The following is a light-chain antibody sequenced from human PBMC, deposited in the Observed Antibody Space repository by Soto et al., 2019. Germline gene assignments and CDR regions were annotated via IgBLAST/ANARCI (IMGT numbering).Light chain of an antibody. J-gene: IGKJ1*01. V-gene: IGKV1-5*03. Sequence: DIPMTQSPSTLSASVGDRVTLTCRASQSVNSWLAWYQQKPGKAPKILIYKASSLESGVPSRFSGSGFGTEFTITISSLQPDDSATYYCQQYNSFPWTFGQGTKVEIK. CDR3: QQYNSFPWT. CDR2: KAS. CDR1: QSVNSW.